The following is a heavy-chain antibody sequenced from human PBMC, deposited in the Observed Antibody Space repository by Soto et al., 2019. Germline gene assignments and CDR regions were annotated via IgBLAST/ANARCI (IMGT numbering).Heavy chain of an antibody. CDR2: IIPIFGTA. CDR3: ARDRSGYPDAFDI. CDR1: GGTFSSYA. Sequence: SVKVSCKASGGTFSSYAISWVRQAPGQGLEWMGGIIPIFGTANYAQKFQGRVTITADESTSTAYMELSSLRSEDTAVYYCARDRSGYPDAFDIWGQGTMVTVS. D-gene: IGHD5-18*01. J-gene: IGHJ3*02. V-gene: IGHV1-69*13.